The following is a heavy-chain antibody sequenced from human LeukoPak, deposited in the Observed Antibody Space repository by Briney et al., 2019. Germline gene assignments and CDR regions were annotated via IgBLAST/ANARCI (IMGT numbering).Heavy chain of an antibody. J-gene: IGHJ4*02. CDR1: GFTVSSNY. CDR3: AKAPVTTCSGAYCYPFDY. CDR2: IYSGDST. V-gene: IGHV3-53*01. Sequence: GGSLRLSCAASGFTVSSNYMSWVRQAPGKGLEWVSVIYSGDSTYYADSVKGRFTISRDNSKNTLYLQMNSLRVEDTAVYYCAKAPVTTCSGAYCYPFDYWGQGTLVTVSS. D-gene: IGHD2-15*01.